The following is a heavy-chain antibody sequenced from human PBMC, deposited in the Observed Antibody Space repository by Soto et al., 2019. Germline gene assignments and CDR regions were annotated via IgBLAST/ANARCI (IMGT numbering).Heavy chain of an antibody. D-gene: IGHD1-7*01. CDR1: GGSFTSNNW. Sequence: PSETLSLTCAVSGGSFTSNNWWTWVRQPPGQGLEWIGEIYRTGSTNYNPSLKGRVTISLDKSENQFSLKVTSLTAADTAVYYCASRDPGTSADYWGQGTLVTVSS. J-gene: IGHJ4*02. CDR2: IYRTGST. CDR3: ASRDPGTSADY. V-gene: IGHV4-4*02.